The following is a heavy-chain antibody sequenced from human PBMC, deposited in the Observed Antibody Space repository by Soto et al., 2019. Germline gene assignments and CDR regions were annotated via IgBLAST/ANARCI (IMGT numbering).Heavy chain of an antibody. CDR3: ARLEGLATISYYFDF. V-gene: IGHV4-59*12. Sequence: SETLSLTCTVSSGSISTYYWSWIRQPPGKGLEWIGYIYYTGSTNYNPSLETRVAISIDTSKSQFSLNLNSVTAADSAVYFCARLEGLATISYYFDFWGPGALVTVSS. CDR2: IYYTGST. J-gene: IGHJ4*02. CDR1: SGSISTYY. D-gene: IGHD3-9*01.